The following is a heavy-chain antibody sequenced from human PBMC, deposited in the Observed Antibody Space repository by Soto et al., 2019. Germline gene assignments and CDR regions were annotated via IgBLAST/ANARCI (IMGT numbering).Heavy chain of an antibody. CDR3: AKAYAAYECDY. CDR2: ISTSGGNT. CDR1: GFTFSRYA. Sequence: EVQLLESGGGLVQPGGSLRLSCAASGFTFSRYAMTWVRQAPGKGLEWVSAISTSGGNTYYADSVKGRFTISRDDSKNTLFLQMNSLRAEDTALYYCAKAYAAYECDYWGQGTLVTVSS. J-gene: IGHJ4*02. V-gene: IGHV3-23*01. D-gene: IGHD4-17*01.